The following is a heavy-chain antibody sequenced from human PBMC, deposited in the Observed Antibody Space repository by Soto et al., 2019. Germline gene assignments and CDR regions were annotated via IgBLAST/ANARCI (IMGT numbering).Heavy chain of an antibody. CDR1: GGTFSSYA. V-gene: IGHV1-69*06. D-gene: IGHD6-19*01. CDR3: AGGGVAVGGD. J-gene: IGHJ4*02. CDR2: IIPIFGTA. Sequence: QVQLVQSGAEVKKPGSSVKVSCKASGGTFSSYAISWVRQAPGQGLEWMGGIIPIFGTANYAQKFQGRVTITADKSTSTAYMELGSLRAEGTGVYWCAGGGVAVGGDWGQGTLVTVSS.